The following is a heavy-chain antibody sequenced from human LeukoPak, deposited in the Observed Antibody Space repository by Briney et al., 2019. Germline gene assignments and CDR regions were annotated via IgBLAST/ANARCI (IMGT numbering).Heavy chain of an antibody. V-gene: IGHV3-66*01. Sequence: GGSLRLSCAASGFTVSSNYMSWVRQAPGKGLEWVSVIYSGGSTYYADSVKGRFTISRDNSKNTLYLQMNSLRAEDTAVYYCARVREGSLLDAFDIWGQGTMVTVSS. CDR2: IYSGGST. D-gene: IGHD3-10*01. CDR1: GFTVSSNY. J-gene: IGHJ3*02. CDR3: ARVREGSLLDAFDI.